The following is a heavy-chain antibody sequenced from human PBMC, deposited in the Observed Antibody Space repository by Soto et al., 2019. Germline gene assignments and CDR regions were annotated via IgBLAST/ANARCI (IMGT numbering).Heavy chain of an antibody. V-gene: IGHV3-53*01. Sequence: EVQLVESGGGLIQPGGSLKLSCAASGFTVGNNYMSWVRQAPGKGLEWVSLIYSTGTTKYADSVKGRFTASRDNAKNTQYLQMNSLRAEDTAVYYCAKDGRGSGSHYNSFGYWGQGTLVTVSS. D-gene: IGHD3-10*01. CDR2: IYSTGTT. J-gene: IGHJ4*02. CDR3: AKDGRGSGSHYNSFGY. CDR1: GFTVGNNY.